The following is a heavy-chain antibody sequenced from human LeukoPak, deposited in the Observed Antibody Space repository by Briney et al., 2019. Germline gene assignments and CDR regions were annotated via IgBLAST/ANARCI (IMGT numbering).Heavy chain of an antibody. V-gene: IGHV4-39*01. CDR3: ASQSSDYYYYGMDV. J-gene: IGHJ6*02. Sequence: KTSETLSLTCTVSGGSISSSSYYWGWIRQPPGKGLEWIGSIYYSGSTYYNPSLKSRVTISVDTSKNQFSLKLSSVTAADTAVYYCASQSSDYYYYGMDVWGQGTTVTVSS. CDR2: IYYSGST. D-gene: IGHD6-19*01. CDR1: GGSISSSSYY.